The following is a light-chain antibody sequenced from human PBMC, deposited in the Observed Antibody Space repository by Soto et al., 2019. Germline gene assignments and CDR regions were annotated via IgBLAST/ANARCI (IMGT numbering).Light chain of an antibody. CDR1: QSVSRN. Sequence: EIVMTQSPATLSVSPGERATLSCRASQSVSRNLAWYQQKPGQAPRLLIYGASTRATGIPARFSGSGSGTDFTITISSLQSEDFAVYYCQQYNNWPPRVTFGQGTKLEIK. CDR3: QQYNNWPPRVT. CDR2: GAS. J-gene: IGKJ2*01. V-gene: IGKV3-15*01.